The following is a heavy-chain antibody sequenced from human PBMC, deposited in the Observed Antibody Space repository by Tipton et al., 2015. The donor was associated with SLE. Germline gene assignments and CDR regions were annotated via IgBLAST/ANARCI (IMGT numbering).Heavy chain of an antibody. CDR1: GGSISSHY. D-gene: IGHD6-13*01. CDR2: IYYSGST. V-gene: IGHV4-59*11. J-gene: IGHJ5*02. Sequence: TLSLTCTVSGGSISSHYWSWIRQPPGKGLEWIGYIYYSGSTNYNPSLKSRVTISVDTSKNQFSLKLSSVTAADTAVYYCARGLIAAAGQSRWFGPWGQGTLVTVSS. CDR3: ARGLIAAAGQSRWFGP.